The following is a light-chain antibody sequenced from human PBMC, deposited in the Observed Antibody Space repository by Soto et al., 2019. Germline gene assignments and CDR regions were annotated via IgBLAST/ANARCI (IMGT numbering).Light chain of an antibody. CDR2: VGADGVVG. V-gene: IGLV9-49*01. CDR1: SGYSNYK. CDR3: GADHGSGSDSV. Sequence: VVTQPPSASASLGDSVTLTCTLSSGYSNYKVDWYQQRPGKGPRFVMRVGADGVVGSKGDGIPDRFSVLGSGLNRYLTIKNIQDEDESDYHCGADHGSGSDSVFGGGTKLTVL. J-gene: IGLJ2*01.